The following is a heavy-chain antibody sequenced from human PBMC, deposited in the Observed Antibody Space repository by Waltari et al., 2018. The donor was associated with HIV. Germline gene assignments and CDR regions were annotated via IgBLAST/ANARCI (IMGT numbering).Heavy chain of an antibody. J-gene: IGHJ4*02. CDR2: INHSGST. CDR1: GGPFSGYY. V-gene: IGHV4-34*01. Sequence: QVQLQQWGAGLLKPSETLSLTCAVYGGPFSGYYWSWIRQPPGKGLEWIGEINHSGSTNYNPSLKSRVTISVDTSKNQFSLTLSSVTAADTAVYYCASSVSHQLWLRVLDYWGQGSLVTVSS. D-gene: IGHD5-18*01. CDR3: ASSVSHQLWLRVLDY.